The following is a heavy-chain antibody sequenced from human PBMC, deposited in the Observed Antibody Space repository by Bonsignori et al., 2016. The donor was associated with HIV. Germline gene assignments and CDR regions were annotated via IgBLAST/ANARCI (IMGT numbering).Heavy chain of an antibody. Sequence: WIRQPPGKGLEWISYISGDSSTIYYADSVKGRFTVSRDNAENSVYLQISSLRVDDTAVYYCARGYISVMVVTSPFDYWGQGTLVTVSS. CDR2: ISGDSSTI. CDR3: ARGYISVMVVTSPFDY. D-gene: IGHD2-21*02. J-gene: IGHJ4*02. V-gene: IGHV3-48*04.